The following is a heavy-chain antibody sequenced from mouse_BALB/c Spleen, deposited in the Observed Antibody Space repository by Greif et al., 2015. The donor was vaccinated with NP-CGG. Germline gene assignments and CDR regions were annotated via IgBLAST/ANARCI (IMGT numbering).Heavy chain of an antibody. CDR2: ISTYYGDA. J-gene: IGHJ2*01. V-gene: IGHV1S137*01. CDR3: ARGEELRRRGPDY. CDR1: GYTFTDYA. D-gene: IGHD2-12*01. Sequence: QVQLQQSGAELVRPGVSVKISCKGSGYTFTDYAMHWVKLSHAKSLEWIGVISTYYGDASYNQKFKGKATMTVDKSSSTAYMELARLTSEDSAIYYCARGEELRRRGPDYWGQGTTLTVSS.